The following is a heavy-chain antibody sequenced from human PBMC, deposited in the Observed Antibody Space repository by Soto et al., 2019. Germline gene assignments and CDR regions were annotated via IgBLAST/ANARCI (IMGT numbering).Heavy chain of an antibody. CDR2: IMPVFHTT. Sequence: QVQLVQSGAEVKKPGSSVKVSCQASGGTFNNFAFTWVRQAPGQGLEWLGGIMPVFHTTNIAQTFQDRITVIADDFTNTVSMEMTSLRFDETAVYYCATATISPVSATLYHYGMDVWGQGTTVTVSS. J-gene: IGHJ6*02. CDR3: ATATISPVSATLYHYGMDV. V-gene: IGHV1-69*01. D-gene: IGHD6-25*01. CDR1: GGTFNNFA.